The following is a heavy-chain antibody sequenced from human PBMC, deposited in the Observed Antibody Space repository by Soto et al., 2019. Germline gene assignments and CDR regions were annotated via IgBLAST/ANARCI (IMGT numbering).Heavy chain of an antibody. V-gene: IGHV1-69*12. CDR2: IIPIFGTA. D-gene: IGHD3-22*01. CDR3: ARGATYYYDSSGYYGTN. J-gene: IGHJ4*02. CDR1: GGTFSSYA. Sequence: QVQLVQSGAEVKKPGSSVKVSCKASGGTFSSYAISWVRQAPGQGLEWMGGIIPIFGTANYAQKFQGRVTITADESTSTAYMELSSLRSEDTAVYYCARGATYYYDSSGYYGTNWGQGTLVTVSS.